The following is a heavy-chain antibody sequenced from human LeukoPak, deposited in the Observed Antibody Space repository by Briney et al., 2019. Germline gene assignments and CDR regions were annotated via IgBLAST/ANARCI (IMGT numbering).Heavy chain of an antibody. CDR3: TRQRRGTYYAFDS. V-gene: IGHV3-11*01. D-gene: IGHD3-16*01. CDR2: ITSGGAST. CDR1: GFSISDYY. J-gene: IGHJ4*02. Sequence: GGSLRLSCDASGFSISDYYMSWIRQSPGEGLEWISYITSGGASTNYAASVRGRFTISRDKARTSVALKLNSLRAEDTAVYYCTRQRRGTYYAFDSWGQGTLVTVSS.